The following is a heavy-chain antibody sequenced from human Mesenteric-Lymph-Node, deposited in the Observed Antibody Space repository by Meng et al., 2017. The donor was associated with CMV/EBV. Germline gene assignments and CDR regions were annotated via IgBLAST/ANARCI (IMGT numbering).Heavy chain of an antibody. CDR3: AKELSILRFLEWSCDY. V-gene: IGHV3-30-3*01. D-gene: IGHD3-3*01. CDR2: ISFDGSYK. Sequence: GESLKISCSASGFTFSNYAVHWVRQAPAKGLEWVAVISFDGSYKSYTDSVKGRITISRDNPRNTLYLQMNSLRAEDTAVYYCAKELSILRFLEWSCDYWGQGTLVTVSS. J-gene: IGHJ4*02. CDR1: GFTFSNYA.